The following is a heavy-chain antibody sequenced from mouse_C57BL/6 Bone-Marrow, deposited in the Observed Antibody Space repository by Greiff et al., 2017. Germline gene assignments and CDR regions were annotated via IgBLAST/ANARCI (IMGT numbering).Heavy chain of an antibody. D-gene: IGHD2-3*01. J-gene: IGHJ4*01. CDR3: ARSYDGYPYAMDY. V-gene: IGHV1-4*01. CDR1: GYTFTSYT. Sequence: QVQLKESGAELARPGASVKMSCKASGYTFTSYTMHWVKQRPGQGLEWIGYINPSSGYTKYNQKFKDKATLTADKSSSTAYMQLSSLTSEDSAVYYCARSYDGYPYAMDYWGQGTSVTVSS. CDR2: INPSSGYT.